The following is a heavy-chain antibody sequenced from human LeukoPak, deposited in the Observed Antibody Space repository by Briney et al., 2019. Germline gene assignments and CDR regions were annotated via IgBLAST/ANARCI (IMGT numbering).Heavy chain of an antibody. Sequence: SETLSLTCAVSGGSISSGGYSWSWIRQPPGKGLEWIGYIYHSGSTYYNPSLKSRVTISVDTSKNQFSLKLSSVTAADTAVYYCARFKVVAATGYDYWGQGTLVTVSS. D-gene: IGHD2-15*01. J-gene: IGHJ4*02. CDR2: IYHSGST. V-gene: IGHV4-30-2*02. CDR3: ARFKVVAATGYDY. CDR1: GGSISSGGYS.